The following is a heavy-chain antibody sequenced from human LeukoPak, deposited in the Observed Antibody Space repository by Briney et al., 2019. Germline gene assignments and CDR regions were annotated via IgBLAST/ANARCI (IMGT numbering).Heavy chain of an antibody. CDR3: ARSYCSGGSCYQDAFDI. V-gene: IGHV3-7*01. J-gene: IGHJ3*02. D-gene: IGHD2-15*01. CDR2: IKQDGSET. Sequence: GGSLRLSCAASGFTFNNYWMNWVRQAPGKGLEWVANIKQDGSETYYVDSVKGRFTISRDNAKNSVYLQMNSLRAEDTAVYYCARSYCSGGSCYQDAFDIWGQGTMVTVSS. CDR1: GFTFNNYW.